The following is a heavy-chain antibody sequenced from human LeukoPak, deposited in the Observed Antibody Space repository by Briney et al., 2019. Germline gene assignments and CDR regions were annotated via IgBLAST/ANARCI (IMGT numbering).Heavy chain of an antibody. CDR2: INAGNGNT. CDR1: GYTFTSYA. D-gene: IGHD3-10*01. J-gene: IGHJ4*02. Sequence: GASVKVSCKASGYTFTSYAMHWVRQAPGQRLEWMGWINAGNGNTKYSQKFQGRVTITRDTSASTAYMELSSLRSEDTAVYYCARDTITMVRGGRKIFDYWGQGTLVTVSS. CDR3: ARDTITMVRGGRKIFDY. V-gene: IGHV1-3*01.